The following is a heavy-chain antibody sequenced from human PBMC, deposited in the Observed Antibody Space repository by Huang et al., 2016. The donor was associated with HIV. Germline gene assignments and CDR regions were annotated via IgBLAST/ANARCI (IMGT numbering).Heavy chain of an antibody. CDR3: ARGRYGTPNA. J-gene: IGHJ5*02. CDR1: GFTVNSNY. Sequence: EVPLVESGGGLVQHGGSLRPSCAASGFTVNSNYMTWVRQAPGKGLEWVSLLYHGGKAHYADSVKGRFTISGDISQNTVLLQMSSLRVEDTAVYYCARGRYGTPNAWGQGTLVTVSS. CDR2: LYHGGKA. D-gene: IGHD5-18*01. V-gene: IGHV3-53*01.